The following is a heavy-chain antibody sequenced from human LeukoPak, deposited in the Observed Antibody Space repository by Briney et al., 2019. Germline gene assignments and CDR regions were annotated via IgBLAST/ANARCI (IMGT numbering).Heavy chain of an antibody. D-gene: IGHD5-24*01. J-gene: IGHJ4*02. V-gene: IGHV3-23*01. CDR3: VREGVATIDFHH. Sequence: PGGFLRLSCAASGFTFSTNAMSWVRQAPGKGLDWVSSISGSGGTRYYAGSVRGRFTVSRDNSKKTLFLEMNNLRAEDTAIYYCVREGVATIDFHHWGQGILVTVSS. CDR1: GFTFSTNA. CDR2: ISGSGGTR.